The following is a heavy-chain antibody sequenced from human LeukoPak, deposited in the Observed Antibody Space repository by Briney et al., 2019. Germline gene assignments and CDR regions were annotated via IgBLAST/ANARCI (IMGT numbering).Heavy chain of an antibody. D-gene: IGHD1-7*01. Sequence: GGSLTLSCAASGFTFSDYYMSWIRQAPGKGLEWLSYISNSGSDIYYLDSVEGRFTISRDNAKNSLYLQMNSLRVDDTAVYYCARHRNWNYEFDPWGQGTLVAVSS. CDR2: ISNSGSDI. V-gene: IGHV3-11*04. CDR3: ARHRNWNYEFDP. J-gene: IGHJ5*02. CDR1: GFTFSDYY.